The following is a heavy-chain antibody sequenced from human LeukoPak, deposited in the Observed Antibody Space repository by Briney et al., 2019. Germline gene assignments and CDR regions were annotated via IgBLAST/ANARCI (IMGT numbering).Heavy chain of an antibody. D-gene: IGHD5-18*01. CDR2: IRYDGSNK. CDR1: GFTFSSYG. V-gene: IGHV3-30*02. Sequence: AGGSLRLSCAASGFTFSSYGMYWVRQAPGKGLEWVAFIRYDGSNKYYADSVKGRFTISRDNSKNTLYLQMNSLRAEDTAVYYCAKGEGTAIDYWGQGTLVTVSS. CDR3: AKGEGTAIDY. J-gene: IGHJ4*02.